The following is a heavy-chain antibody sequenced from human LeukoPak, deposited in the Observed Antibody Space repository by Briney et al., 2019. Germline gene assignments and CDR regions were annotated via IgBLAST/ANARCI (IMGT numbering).Heavy chain of an antibody. D-gene: IGHD1-1*01. Sequence: GGSLRLSCAASGFTFSSYGMHWVRQAPGKGLEWVAVIWYDGSNKYYADSVKGRFTISRDNSKNTLYLQMNSLRAEDTAVYYCAKDKRQPLGGYFDYWGQGTLVTVSS. CDR1: GFTFSSYG. CDR2: IWYDGSNK. J-gene: IGHJ4*02. V-gene: IGHV3-30*02. CDR3: AKDKRQPLGGYFDY.